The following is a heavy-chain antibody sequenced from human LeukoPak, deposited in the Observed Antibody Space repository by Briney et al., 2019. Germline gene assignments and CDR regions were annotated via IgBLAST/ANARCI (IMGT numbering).Heavy chain of an antibody. CDR2: IIPMFGTA. Sequence: ASVKVSCKASGGTFSSYAISWVRQAPGQGLEWVGRIIPMFGTANYAQTFQGRVTITTDESTGTAYMELSSLRSEDTAVYYCARDGSGDAFDIWDQGTMVTVSS. J-gene: IGHJ3*02. CDR1: GGTFSSYA. CDR3: ARDGSGDAFDI. V-gene: IGHV1-69*05.